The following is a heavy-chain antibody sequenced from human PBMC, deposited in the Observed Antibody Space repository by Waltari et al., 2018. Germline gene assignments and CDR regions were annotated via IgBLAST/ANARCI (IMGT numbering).Heavy chain of an antibody. D-gene: IGHD6-19*01. Sequence: EVQLVESGGGLVQPGRSLRLSCAASGFTFDDYAMHWVRQAPGKGLEWVSGISWNSGSIGYADSVKGRFTISRDNAKNSLYLQMNSLRAEDTALYYCAKVQGRQWLVQGPYDYWGQGTLVTVSS. CDR3: AKVQGRQWLVQGPYDY. CDR1: GFTFDDYA. J-gene: IGHJ4*02. CDR2: ISWNSGSI. V-gene: IGHV3-9*01.